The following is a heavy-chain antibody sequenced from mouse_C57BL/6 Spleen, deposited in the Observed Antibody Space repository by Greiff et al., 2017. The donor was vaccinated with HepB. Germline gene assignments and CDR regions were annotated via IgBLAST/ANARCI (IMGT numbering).Heavy chain of an antibody. J-gene: IGHJ1*03. CDR2: IDPSDSYT. CDR3: ARGDHWYFDV. CDR1: GYTFTSYW. V-gene: IGHV1-69*01. Sequence: QVQLQQPGAELVMPGASVKLSCKASGYTFTSYWMHWVKQRPGQGLEWIGEIDPSDSYTNCNQKFKGKSTLTVDKSSSTAYMQLSSLTSEDSAVYYCARGDHWYFDVWGTGTTVTVSS.